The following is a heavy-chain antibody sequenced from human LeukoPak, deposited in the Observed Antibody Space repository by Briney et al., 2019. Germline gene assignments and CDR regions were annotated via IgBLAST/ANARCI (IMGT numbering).Heavy chain of an antibody. CDR2: IGSDGKT. Sequence: PGGSLRLSCAASGFPFSSYAMTWVRQAPGKGLEWVSSIGSDGKTHYSESVKGRFVISRDNSKNTLYLQMNSLRAEDTAVYYCAREGGDLRWKNRFDFWGQGTLVTVSS. J-gene: IGHJ4*02. V-gene: IGHV3-23*01. D-gene: IGHD4-23*01. CDR3: AREGGDLRWKNRFDF. CDR1: GFPFSSYA.